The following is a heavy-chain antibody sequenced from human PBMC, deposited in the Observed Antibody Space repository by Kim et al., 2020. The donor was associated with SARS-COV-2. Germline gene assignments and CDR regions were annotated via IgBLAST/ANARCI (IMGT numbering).Heavy chain of an antibody. V-gene: IGHV3-7*01. J-gene: IGHJ4*02. CDR1: GFTFTNNW. Sequence: GGSLRLSCAASGFTFTNNWMTWFRLAPGKGLEWVACIKHDGSEKYYLDSVKGQFTISRNNAKNSASLQMSSLRAEDTAVYYCTRGRGADYWGQGTLVTVSS. CDR3: TRGRGADY. CDR2: IKHDGSEK. D-gene: IGHD3-10*01.